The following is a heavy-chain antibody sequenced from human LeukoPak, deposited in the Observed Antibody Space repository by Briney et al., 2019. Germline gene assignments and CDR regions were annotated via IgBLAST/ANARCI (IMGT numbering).Heavy chain of an antibody. CDR2: IIPIFGTA. Sequence: ASVKVSCKASGYTFTSYAISWVRQAPGQGLEWMGGIIPIFGTANYAQKFQGRVTITADESTSTAYMELRSLRSDDTAVYYCARDVGDYVWGSYRYPFDYWGQGTLVTVSS. D-gene: IGHD3-16*02. CDR3: ARDVGDYVWGSYRYPFDY. CDR1: GYTFTSYA. V-gene: IGHV1-69*13. J-gene: IGHJ4*02.